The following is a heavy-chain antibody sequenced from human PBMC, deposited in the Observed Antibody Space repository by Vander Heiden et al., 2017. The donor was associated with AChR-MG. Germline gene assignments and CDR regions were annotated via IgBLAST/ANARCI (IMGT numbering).Heavy chain of an antibody. CDR3: AKKNPGVAPFDY. J-gene: IGHJ4*02. CDR1: GLALSSYA. V-gene: IGHV3-23*01. D-gene: IGHD3-3*01. CDR2: ISSSGGDT. Sequence: EAQLLESGGGLVQPGGSLRLPCSASGLALSSYAMSWVRQAPGKGLEWVSGISSSGGDTPYADSVKGRFTISRDNSKNTLYLQMNSLRAEDTAVYYCAKKNPGVAPFDYWGQGTLVTVSS.